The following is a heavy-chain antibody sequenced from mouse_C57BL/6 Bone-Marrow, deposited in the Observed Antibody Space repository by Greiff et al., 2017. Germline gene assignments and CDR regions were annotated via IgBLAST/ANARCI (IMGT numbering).Heavy chain of an antibody. CDR2: IYPGSGST. D-gene: IGHD1-1*01. Sequence: QVQLQQPGAELVKPGASVKMSCKASGYTFTSYWITWVKQRPGQGLEWIGDIYPGSGSTNYNEKFKSKATLTVDTSSRTAYMQLSSLTSEDSAVYYCARRYYGSSYWYFDVWGTGTTVTVSS. CDR1: GYTFTSYW. V-gene: IGHV1-55*01. CDR3: ARRYYGSSYWYFDV. J-gene: IGHJ1*03.